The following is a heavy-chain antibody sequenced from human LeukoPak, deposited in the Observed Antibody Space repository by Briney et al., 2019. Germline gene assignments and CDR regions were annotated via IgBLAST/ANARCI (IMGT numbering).Heavy chain of an antibody. J-gene: IGHJ4*02. CDR3: ARDTGNFWSGYQVDY. Sequence: ASVKVSCKASGYTFTGYYMHWVRQAPGQGLEWMGWINPNSGGTNYAQKFQGRVIMTRDTSISTAYMELSRLRSDDTAVYYCARDTGNFWSGYQVDYWGQGTLVTVSS. CDR1: GYTFTGYY. CDR2: INPNSGGT. D-gene: IGHD3-3*01. V-gene: IGHV1-2*02.